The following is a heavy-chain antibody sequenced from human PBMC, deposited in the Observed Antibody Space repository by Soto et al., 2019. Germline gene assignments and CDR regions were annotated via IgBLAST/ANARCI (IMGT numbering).Heavy chain of an antibody. CDR1: GFTFSTYG. CDR2: INIDGGST. Sequence: EVQLVESGGGLVQPGGSLRLSWASSGFTFSTYGMHWVRQAPGKGLVWVSRINIDGGSTGYPDSVKGRFTISRDNAKNTLYLQMNSLRAEDTAVYYCARVVVAAAGTSWFDPWGQGTLVTVSS. V-gene: IGHV3-74*01. CDR3: ARVVVAAAGTSWFDP. D-gene: IGHD6-13*01. J-gene: IGHJ5*02.